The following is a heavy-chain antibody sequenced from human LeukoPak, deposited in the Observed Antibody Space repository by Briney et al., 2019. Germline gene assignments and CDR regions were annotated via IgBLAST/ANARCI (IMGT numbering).Heavy chain of an antibody. CDR3: TADDAGDLDY. CDR1: GFAFQSYA. Sequence: GGSLRLSCAASGFAFQSYALHWLRQAPGKGLEWVSGILSDGTTVGYADSVRGRFTISRDNAKNSLYLQMNSLRTEDSALYHCTADDAGDLDYWGQGTLVTVSS. D-gene: IGHD2-8*01. CDR2: ILSDGTTV. V-gene: IGHV3-9*01. J-gene: IGHJ4*02.